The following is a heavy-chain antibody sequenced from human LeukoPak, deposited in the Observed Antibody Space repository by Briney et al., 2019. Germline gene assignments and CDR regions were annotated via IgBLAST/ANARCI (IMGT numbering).Heavy chain of an antibody. D-gene: IGHD3-22*01. CDR1: GYTFTSYD. J-gene: IGHJ4*02. CDR3: ARDLMYYDSSGYYYEYYFDY. CDR2: MNPNSGNT. Sequence: ASVKVSCKASGYTFTSYDINWVRQATGQGLEWMGWMNPNSGNTGYAQKFQGRVTMTRNTSISTAYMELSSLRSEDTAVYYCARDLMYYDSSGYYYEYYFDYWGQGTLVTVSS. V-gene: IGHV1-8*01.